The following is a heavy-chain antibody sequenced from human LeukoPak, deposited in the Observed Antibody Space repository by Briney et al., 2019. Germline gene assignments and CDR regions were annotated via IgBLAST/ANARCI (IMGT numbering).Heavy chain of an antibody. J-gene: IGHJ4*02. CDR3: AKDIVATIMDY. D-gene: IGHD5-12*01. V-gene: IGHV3-23*01. Sequence: GGSLRLSCAASGFPFSSYAMSWVRRAPGKGLEWVSAISGRGGSTYYADSVKGRFTIPRDNSKNTLYLQMNSLRAEDTAVYYCAKDIVATIMDYWGQGTLVTVSS. CDR1: GFPFSSYA. CDR2: ISGRGGST.